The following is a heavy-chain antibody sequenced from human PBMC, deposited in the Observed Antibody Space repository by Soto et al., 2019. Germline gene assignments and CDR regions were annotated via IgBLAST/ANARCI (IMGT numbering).Heavy chain of an antibody. V-gene: IGHV4-34*01. CDR1: GSSATAYY. D-gene: IGHD5-18*01. CDR2: INNRGNT. Sequence: SETLCLTCALSGSSATAYYWTWIRQPPGEGLEWIGEINNRGNTNYNPSLKSRVTISLDTSKTQFSLKVESVNAADTAVYYCLLVTYSGMDLWGQENPVP. J-gene: IGHJ6*02. CDR3: LLVTYSGMDL.